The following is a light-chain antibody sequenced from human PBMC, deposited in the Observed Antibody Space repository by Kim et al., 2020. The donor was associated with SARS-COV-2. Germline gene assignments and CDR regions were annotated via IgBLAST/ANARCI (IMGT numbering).Light chain of an antibody. V-gene: IGKV3-15*01. CDR2: HAS. Sequence: GSPGERVTRACKASQSVNSDVAWYRQRPGQPPRRLVYHASMRASAAPARLSGSGSGTEFALTISGLQLEDFAVYYCQQYSYWPRTFGQGTKVDIK. CDR1: QSVNSD. CDR3: QQYSYWPRT. J-gene: IGKJ1*01.